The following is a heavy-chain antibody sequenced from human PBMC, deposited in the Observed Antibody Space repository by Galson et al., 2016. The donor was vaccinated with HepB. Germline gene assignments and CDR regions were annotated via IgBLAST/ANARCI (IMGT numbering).Heavy chain of an antibody. CDR3: ARVQSTYGGSLRLLYYFDY. CDR2: INHSGTT. D-gene: IGHD1-26*01. J-gene: IGHJ4*02. Sequence: TLSLTCAVSGGSISSGGYSWNWIRQPPGKGLEWIGYINHSGTTSYSPSLKSRVSITVDRSNNQFSLKLSSVTAADTAVYYCARVQSTYGGSLRLLYYFDYWGQGALVTVSS. V-gene: IGHV4-30-2*01. CDR1: GGSISSGGYS.